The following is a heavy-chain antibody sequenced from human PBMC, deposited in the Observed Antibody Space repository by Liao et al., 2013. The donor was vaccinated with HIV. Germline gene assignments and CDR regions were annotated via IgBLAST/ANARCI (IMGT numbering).Heavy chain of an antibody. J-gene: IGHJ3*02. CDR3: ARVDYRGGXDAFDI. CDR1: GTSLRDYY. CDR2: IYYSGTT. V-gene: IGHV4-59*01. Sequence: QVLLQESGPRLVTPSGTLSLTCSVSGTSLRDYYWSWIRQPPGKGLEWIGYIYYSGTTNYDPSLKSRLTMSLDTSKSVFSLKLTSVTAADTAVYYCARVDYRGGXDAFDIWGQGTVVSVPS. D-gene: IGHD3-10*01.